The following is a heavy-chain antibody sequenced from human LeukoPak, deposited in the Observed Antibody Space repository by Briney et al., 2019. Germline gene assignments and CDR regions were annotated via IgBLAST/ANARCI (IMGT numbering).Heavy chain of an antibody. CDR1: GGSISSGSYY. CDR3: ARDRRGYDFYYYYYYMDV. V-gene: IGHV4-61*02. J-gene: IGHJ6*03. Sequence: SQTLSLTCTVSGGSISSGSYYWSWIRPPAGKGLEWIGRIYTSGSTNYNPSLKSRVTISVDTSKNQFSLKLSSVTAADTAVYYCARDRRGYDFYYYYYYMDVWGKGTTVTTSS. CDR2: IYTSGST. D-gene: IGHD5-12*01.